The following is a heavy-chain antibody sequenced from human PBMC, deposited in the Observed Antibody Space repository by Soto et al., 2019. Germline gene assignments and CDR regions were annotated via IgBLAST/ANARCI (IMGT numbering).Heavy chain of an antibody. CDR2: IHHSGTT. J-gene: IGHJ4*02. CDR1: GGSISSDYW. CDR3: ARGSDYVWGH. Sequence: PSETLSLTCVVSGGSISSDYWWSWVRQPPGKGLEWIGEIHHSGTTNYIPSLNSRVTMSIDKSNNQCSLKVSAVTAAETAVYYCARGSDYVWGHWGQGTVLTVSS. V-gene: IGHV4-4*02. D-gene: IGHD3-16*01.